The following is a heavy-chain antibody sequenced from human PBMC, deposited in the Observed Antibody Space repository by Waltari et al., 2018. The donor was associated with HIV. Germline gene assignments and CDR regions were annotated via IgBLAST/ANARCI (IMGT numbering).Heavy chain of an antibody. Sequence: QLQLQESGPGLVTPSESLSLTCSVSGGSISTSSFNWPWIRQAPGKGLEWIGRVYYTASVSYYPSLESRLAVIAETSKKEVSLRLRTVTAADTAVYYCARHMSSERPSYDIFTGFDYWGQGTLVTVSS. CDR2: VYYTASV. V-gene: IGHV4-39*01. CDR1: GGSISTSSFN. J-gene: IGHJ4*02. CDR3: ARHMSSERPSYDIFTGFDY. D-gene: IGHD3-9*01.